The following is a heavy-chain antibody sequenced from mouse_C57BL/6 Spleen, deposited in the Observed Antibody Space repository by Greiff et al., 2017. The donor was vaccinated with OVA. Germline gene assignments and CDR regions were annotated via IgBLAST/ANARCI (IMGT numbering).Heavy chain of an antibody. CDR1: GYTFTDYY. J-gene: IGHJ4*01. CDR2: INPYNGGT. Sequence: EVQLVESGPVLVKPGASVKMSCKASGYTFTDYYMNWVKQSHGKSLEWIGVINPYNGGTSYNQKFKGKATLTVDKSSSTAYMELNSLTSEDSAVYYCARNYEGAMDYWGQGTSVTVSS. CDR3: ARNYEGAMDY. D-gene: IGHD2-1*01. V-gene: IGHV1-19*01.